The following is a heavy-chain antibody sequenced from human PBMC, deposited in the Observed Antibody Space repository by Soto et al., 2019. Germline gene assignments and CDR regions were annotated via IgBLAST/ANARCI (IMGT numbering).Heavy chain of an antibody. CDR2: ISAYSGNT. CDR3: ARDSVRRSGYDSDY. V-gene: IGHV1-18*01. D-gene: IGHD5-12*01. Sequence: GQRLEWMGWISAYSGNTNYAQKLQGRVTMTTDTSTSTAYMELRSLRSDDTAVYYCARDSVRRSGYDSDYWGQGTLVTVSS. J-gene: IGHJ4*02.